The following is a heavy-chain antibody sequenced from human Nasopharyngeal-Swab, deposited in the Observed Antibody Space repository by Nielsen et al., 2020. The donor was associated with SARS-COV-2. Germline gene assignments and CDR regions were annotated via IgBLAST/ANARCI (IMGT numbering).Heavy chain of an antibody. CDR3: TRCGGSCYTGKDY. Sequence: GGSLRLSCAASGFTFSGSAIHWVRQASGNGLEWVGRIRSKGNSYATEYAASVEGRFTISRDDSKNTAYLQMNSLITEDTAVYYCTRCGGSCYTGKDYWGQGTLVTVSS. V-gene: IGHV3-73*01. CDR1: GFTFSGSA. D-gene: IGHD2-15*01. CDR2: IRSKGNSYAT. J-gene: IGHJ4*02.